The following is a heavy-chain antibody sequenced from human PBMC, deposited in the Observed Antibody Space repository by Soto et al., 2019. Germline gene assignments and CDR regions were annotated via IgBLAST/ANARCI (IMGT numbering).Heavy chain of an antibody. D-gene: IGHD3-22*01. V-gene: IGHV1-69*01. CDR3: ARYYYDSSGYYSLRYYYYYGVDV. Sequence: QVQLVQSGAEVQKPGSSVKVSCKASGGTFSSYAISWVRQAPGQGLEWMGGIIPIFGTANYAQKFQGRVTITADESTSTAYMELSSLRSEDTAVYYCARYYYDSSGYYSLRYYYYYGVDVWGQGTTVTVSS. J-gene: IGHJ6*02. CDR2: IIPIFGTA. CDR1: GGTFSSYA.